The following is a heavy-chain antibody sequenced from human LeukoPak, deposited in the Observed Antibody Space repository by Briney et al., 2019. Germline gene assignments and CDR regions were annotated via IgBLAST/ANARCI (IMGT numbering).Heavy chain of an antibody. V-gene: IGHV3-23*01. CDR2: IHSGGST. CDR1: GFTFSSYA. Sequence: GGSLRLSCAASGFTFSSYAMSRVRQAPGKGLEWVSMIHSGGSTYYADSVQGRFTISRDIPKNTLYLQMNSLRVEDTAIYYCARDLSHDSSWNINSWGQGTLVTVSS. CDR3: ARDLSHDSSWNINS. J-gene: IGHJ5*02. D-gene: IGHD6-13*01.